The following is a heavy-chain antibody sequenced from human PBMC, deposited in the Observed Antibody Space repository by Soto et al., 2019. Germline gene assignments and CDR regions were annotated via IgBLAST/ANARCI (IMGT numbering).Heavy chain of an antibody. CDR2: MNPNSGNT. CDR1: GYTFTSYD. J-gene: IGHJ6*02. D-gene: IGHD3-9*01. V-gene: IGHV1-8*01. Sequence: SCKASGYTFTSYDINWVRQATGQGLEWMGWMNPNSGNTGYAQKFQGRVTMTRNTSISTAYMELSSLRSEDTAVYYCARKGAYYDILTGYFDVDYYGMDVWGQGTTVTVSS. CDR3: ARKGAYYDILTGYFDVDYYGMDV.